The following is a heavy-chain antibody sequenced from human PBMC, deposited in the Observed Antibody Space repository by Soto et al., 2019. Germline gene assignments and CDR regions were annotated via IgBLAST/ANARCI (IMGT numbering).Heavy chain of an antibody. CDR2: ISSSSSYT. V-gene: IGHV3-11*06. J-gene: IGHJ4*02. D-gene: IGHD1-7*01. CDR3: TREYWNSFVF. CDR1: GFSYINYY. Sequence: GSRINCYAVSGFSYINYYMSWILQAQGKGLEWVSYISSSSSYTNYADSVKGRFTISRDNAKNSLYLQMNSLRAEDTAVYYCTREYWNSFVFWGQGTLVTVSS.